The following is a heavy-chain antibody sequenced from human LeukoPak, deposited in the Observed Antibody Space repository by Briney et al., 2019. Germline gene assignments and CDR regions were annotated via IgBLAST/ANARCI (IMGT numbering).Heavy chain of an antibody. V-gene: IGHV3-15*01. CDR3: TSYSSGWYDAFDI. CDR2: IKGKTDGGTP. CDR1: GFTFSNAW. D-gene: IGHD6-19*01. J-gene: IGHJ3*02. Sequence: PGGSLRLSCAASGFTFSNAWMSWVRQAPGKGLEWIGRIKGKTDGGTPDYAAPVKGRFTISRDDSRNTLYLQMNSLKTEDTAVYYCTSYSSGWYDAFDIWGQGTMVTVSS.